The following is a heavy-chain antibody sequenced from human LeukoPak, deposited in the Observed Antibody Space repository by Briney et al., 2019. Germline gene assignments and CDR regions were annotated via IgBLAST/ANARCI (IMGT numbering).Heavy chain of an antibody. CDR3: ARAGTTRGGWPI. Sequence: SETLSLTCTVSGGSIGTYYWSWIRQPPGKRPEWIGYVYYSGNTFYNPSLESRVTISVDTSKNHISLKLNPITAADTAMYYCARAGTTRGGWPIWGQGTMVTVS. CDR1: GGSIGTYY. CDR2: VYYSGNT. J-gene: IGHJ3*02. D-gene: IGHD6-19*01. V-gene: IGHV4-59*01.